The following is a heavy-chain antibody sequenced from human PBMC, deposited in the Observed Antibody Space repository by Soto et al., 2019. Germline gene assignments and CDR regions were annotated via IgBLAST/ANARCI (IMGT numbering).Heavy chain of an antibody. CDR2: IYYSGRT. CDR1: GESISSSSYY. J-gene: IGHJ4*02. Sequence: SETLSLTGIASGESISSSSYYWGWIRQPPGKGLEWIGSIYYSGRTYYNPSFKSRVTISIDTSKNQFSLKLSSVTATDTAVYFCARQRTTVVTQAYFDHWGQGALVTVS. V-gene: IGHV4-39*01. D-gene: IGHD2-21*02. CDR3: ARQRTTVVTQAYFDH.